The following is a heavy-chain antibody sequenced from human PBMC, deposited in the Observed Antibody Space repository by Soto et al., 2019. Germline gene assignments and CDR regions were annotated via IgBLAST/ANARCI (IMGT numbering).Heavy chain of an antibody. CDR3: AGDNYYGSGTGHYGMVV. Sequence: QVQLQESGPGLVKPSETLSLTCTVSGGSISSYYWSWIRQPPGKGLEWIGYIYYSGSTNCNPSLKSRVTISLDTSKTQFSLKLRSVTAADTAVYYCAGDNYYGSGTGHYGMVVWGQGTTVTVSS. J-gene: IGHJ6*02. CDR1: GGSISSYY. V-gene: IGHV4-59*01. CDR2: IYYSGST. D-gene: IGHD3-10*01.